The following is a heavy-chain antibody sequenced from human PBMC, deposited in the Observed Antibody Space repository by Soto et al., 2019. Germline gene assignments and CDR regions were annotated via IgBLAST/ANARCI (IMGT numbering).Heavy chain of an antibody. J-gene: IGHJ4*02. CDR2: ISVYNGNT. CDR3: VRSYTGYDIY. D-gene: IGHD5-12*01. CDR1: GYTFTSYG. V-gene: IGHV1-18*01. Sequence: ASVKVSCKASGYTFTSYGISWVRQAPGQGLEWMGWISVYNGNTNYAQKLQGRVTMTTDTSTSTAYMELRSLSSVTAADTAVYYCVRSYTGYDIYWGQGTLVTVSS.